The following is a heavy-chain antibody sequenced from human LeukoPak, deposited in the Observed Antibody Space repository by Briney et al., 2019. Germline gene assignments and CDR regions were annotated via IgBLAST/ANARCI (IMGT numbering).Heavy chain of an antibody. V-gene: IGHV3-23*01. CDR1: GFTFSSYA. CDR2: ISGSGGST. D-gene: IGHD1-26*01. Sequence: GGSLRLSCAASGFTFSSYAMSWVRQAPGKGLEWVSAISGSGGSTYYADSVKGRFTISRDNSKNTLYLQMNSLRAEDTAVYYCAKDPFSGELLPSDVAFDIWGQGTMVTVSS. CDR3: AKDPFSGELLPSDVAFDI. J-gene: IGHJ3*02.